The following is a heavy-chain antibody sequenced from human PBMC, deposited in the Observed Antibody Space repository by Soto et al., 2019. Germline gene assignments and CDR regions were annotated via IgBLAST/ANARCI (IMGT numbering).Heavy chain of an antibody. V-gene: IGHV3-23*01. D-gene: IGHD3-16*01. Sequence: EVQLLESGGGLVQPGGSLRLSCAASGFTFSSYAMSWVRQAPGKGLEWVSAISGSGGSTYYADSVKGRFTISRDNSKSTLDLQMNSLRAADTAVYYCAKSARGWFGPFDPWGQGTLVTVSS. CDR2: ISGSGGST. CDR3: AKSARGWFGPFDP. CDR1: GFTFSSYA. J-gene: IGHJ5*02.